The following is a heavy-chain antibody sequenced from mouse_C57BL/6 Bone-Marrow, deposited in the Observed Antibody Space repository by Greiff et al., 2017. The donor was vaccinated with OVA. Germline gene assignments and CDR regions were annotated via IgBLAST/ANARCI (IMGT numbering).Heavy chain of an antibody. CDR2: IYPGSGNT. J-gene: IGHJ2*01. CDR1: GYTFTDYY. D-gene: IGHD1-1*01. V-gene: IGHV1-76*01. CDR3: ARRLLRYSFYFDD. Sequence: VQLQQSGAELVRPGASVKLSCKASGYTFTDYYINWVKQRPGQGLEWIARIYPGSGNTYYNEKVKGKATLTAEKSSSTAYMQLSSLTSEDSAVYFCARRLLRYSFYFDDWGKGTTLTVSS.